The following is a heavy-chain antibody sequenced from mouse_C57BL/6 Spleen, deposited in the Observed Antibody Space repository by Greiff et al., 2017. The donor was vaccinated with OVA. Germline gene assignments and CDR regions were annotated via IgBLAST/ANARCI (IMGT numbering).Heavy chain of an antibody. CDR3: ARSEGNYYFDY. J-gene: IGHJ2*01. CDR2: IYPRDGST. CDR1: GYTFTSYD. V-gene: IGHV1-85*01. Sequence: VKLMESGPELVKPGASVKLSCKASGYTFTSYDINWVKQRPGQGLEWIGWIYPRDGSTKYNEKFKGKATLTVDTSSSTAYMELHSLTSEDSAVYFCARSEGNYYFDYWGQGTTLTVSS. D-gene: IGHD2-1*01.